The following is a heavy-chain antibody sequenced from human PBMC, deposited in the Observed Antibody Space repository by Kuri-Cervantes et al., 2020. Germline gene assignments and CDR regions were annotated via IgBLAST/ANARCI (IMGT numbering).Heavy chain of an antibody. D-gene: IGHD6-19*01. V-gene: IGHV3-30-3*01. Sequence: GESLKISCAASGFTFSSYAMHWVRQAPGKGLEWVAVISYDGSNKYYADSVKGRFTISRDNSKNTLYLQMNSLRAEDTAVYYCAKAKQWPVLCMDVWGQGTTVTVSS. CDR3: AKAKQWPVLCMDV. J-gene: IGHJ6*02. CDR1: GFTFSSYA. CDR2: ISYDGSNK.